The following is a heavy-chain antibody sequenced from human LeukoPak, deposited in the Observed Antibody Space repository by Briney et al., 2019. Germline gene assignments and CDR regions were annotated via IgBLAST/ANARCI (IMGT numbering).Heavy chain of an antibody. Sequence: SETLSLTCTVSGGSISSGSYYWGWIRQPPGKGLEWIGTNYYSGSTFYNPSLRSRVTISVDTSKNQFSLKVSSVTAADTAVYYCARLSRSITVVRGHFDYWGQGTLVTVSS. V-gene: IGHV4-39*01. CDR1: GGSISSGSYY. D-gene: IGHD3-10*01. CDR3: ARLSRSITVVRGHFDY. J-gene: IGHJ4*02. CDR2: NYYSGST.